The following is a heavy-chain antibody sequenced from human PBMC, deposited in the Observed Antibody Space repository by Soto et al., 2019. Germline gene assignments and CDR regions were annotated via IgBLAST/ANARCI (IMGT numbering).Heavy chain of an antibody. CDR2: INHSGST. CDR1: GGSFSGYY. Sequence: SETLSLTCAVYGGSFSGYYWSWIRQPPGKGLEWIGEINHSGSTNYNPSLKSRVTISVDTSKNQFSLKLSSVTAADTAVYYCARTSIAARRWFDPWGQGTLVTVSS. CDR3: ARTSIAARRWFDP. V-gene: IGHV4-34*01. J-gene: IGHJ5*02. D-gene: IGHD6-6*01.